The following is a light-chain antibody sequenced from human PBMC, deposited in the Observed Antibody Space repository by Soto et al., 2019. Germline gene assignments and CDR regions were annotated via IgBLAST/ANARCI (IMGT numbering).Light chain of an antibody. Sequence: QLVLTQSYSASASLGSSVKLTCTLSSGHSSYIIAWHQQQPGKAPRYLMKLEASGGYDKGSGVPDRFSGSSSGADRYLTISTLQFEDEAAYFCETWDTNTWVFGGGTKLTVL. J-gene: IGLJ3*02. CDR3: ETWDTNTWV. CDR1: SGHSSYI. CDR2: LEASGGY. V-gene: IGLV4-60*02.